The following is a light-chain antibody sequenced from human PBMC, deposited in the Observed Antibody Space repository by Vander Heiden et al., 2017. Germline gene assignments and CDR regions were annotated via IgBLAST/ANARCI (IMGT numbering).Light chain of an antibody. CDR3: QVWDRSSDHYV. CDR1: NVGSKS. J-gene: IGLJ1*01. Sequence: YELTPPPSVSVAPRETATTTLGGKNVGSKSGSWYQQRPGQAPVLVVFEDSDRPSGIPERFSGSNSGNTATLTITRVEAGDEADYFCQVWDRSSDHYVFGIGTKVTVL. V-gene: IGLV3-21*02. CDR2: EDS.